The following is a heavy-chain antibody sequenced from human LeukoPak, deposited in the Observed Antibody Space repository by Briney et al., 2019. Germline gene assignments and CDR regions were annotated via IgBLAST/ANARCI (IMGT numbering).Heavy chain of an antibody. Sequence: PGGSLRLSCAASGFTFSSYWMSWVRQAPAQGLEWVANIKQDGSEKYYVDSVKGRFTISRDNAKNSLYLQMNSLRAEDTAVYYCARAPYCIGGSCRFDYWGQGTLVTVSS. J-gene: IGHJ4*02. V-gene: IGHV3-7*03. D-gene: IGHD2-15*01. CDR2: IKQDGSEK. CDR3: ARAPYCIGGSCRFDY. CDR1: GFTFSSYW.